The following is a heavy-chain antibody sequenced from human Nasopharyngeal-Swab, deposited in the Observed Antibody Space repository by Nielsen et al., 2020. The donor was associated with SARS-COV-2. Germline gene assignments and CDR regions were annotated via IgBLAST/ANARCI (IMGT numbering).Heavy chain of an antibody. CDR2: ISYDGSNK. D-gene: IGHD6-25*01. V-gene: IGHV3-30*18. CDR1: GFTFSSYG. Sequence: GESLKISCAASGFTFSSYGMHWVRQAPGKGLEWVAVISYDGSNKYYADSVKGRFTISRDNSKKTLYLQMNSLRAEDTAVYYCAKDCGLRAAYYYYGMDVWGQGTTVTVSS. CDR3: AKDCGLRAAYYYYGMDV. J-gene: IGHJ6*02.